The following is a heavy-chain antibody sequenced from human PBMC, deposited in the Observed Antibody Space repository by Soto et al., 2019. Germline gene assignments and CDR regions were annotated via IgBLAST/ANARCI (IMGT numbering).Heavy chain of an antibody. Sequence: SVKVSCKASGGTFSSYAISWVRQAPGQGLEWMGGIIPVFGRPNYAQRFRGRLTITADESTNTSYMELIDLTSEDTAVYYCAREASGYDFWGQGTQVTVSS. CDR2: IIPVFGRP. CDR3: AREASGYDF. CDR1: GGTFSSYA. V-gene: IGHV1-69*13. D-gene: IGHD5-12*01. J-gene: IGHJ1*01.